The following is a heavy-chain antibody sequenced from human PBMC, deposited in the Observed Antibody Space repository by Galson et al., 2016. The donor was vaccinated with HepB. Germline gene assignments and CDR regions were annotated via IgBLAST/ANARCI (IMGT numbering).Heavy chain of an antibody. J-gene: IGHJ4*02. V-gene: IGHV3-23*01. CDR2: MSDSDDI. CDR3: AKDKRGHSSAWYWYFDY. Sequence: SLRLSCAASGFTFSGYAMAWVRQAPGKGLEWVSGMSDSDDIYYAPTVKGRFTISRDNSKNTVYLQLTSLRAEDTAVYYCAKDKRGHSSAWYWYFDYWGPGTPVTVSS. D-gene: IGHD6-13*01. CDR1: GFTFSGYA.